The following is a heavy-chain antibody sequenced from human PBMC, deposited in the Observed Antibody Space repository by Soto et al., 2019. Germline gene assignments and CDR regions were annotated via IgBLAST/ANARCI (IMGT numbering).Heavy chain of an antibody. CDR3: ARCSVGTVPTSGWCNWFDP. Sequence: EVRLLESGGGLTQPGGSRRLACPASGFTVSSSSMNWDRQAPGTGLEWVSCIRVGCGDPFYADSVRGRFTVSRDISRITLSLQTNRLRAEDTAIYYCARCSVGTVPTSGWCNWFDPWGQGTLVTVSS. CDR2: IRVGCGDP. J-gene: IGHJ5*02. D-gene: IGHD6-19*01. V-gene: IGHV3-23*01. CDR1: GFTVSSSS.